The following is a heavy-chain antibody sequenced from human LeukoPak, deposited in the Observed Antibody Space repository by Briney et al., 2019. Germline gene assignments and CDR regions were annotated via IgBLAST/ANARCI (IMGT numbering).Heavy chain of an antibody. CDR2: INEGGSEK. Sequence: GGSLRLSCAASGFTFSNYWMSWVRQAPGKGLEWVAKINEGGSEKHYVDSVKGRFTISRDNAKNSLYLEVNGLRDEDTAVYYCARYDGYDLRYWGQGTLVTVSS. CDR1: GFTFSNYW. J-gene: IGHJ4*02. CDR3: ARYDGYDLRY. V-gene: IGHV3-7*04. D-gene: IGHD5-12*01.